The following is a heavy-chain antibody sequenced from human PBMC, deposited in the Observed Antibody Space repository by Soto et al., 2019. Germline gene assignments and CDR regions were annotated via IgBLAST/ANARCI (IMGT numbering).Heavy chain of an antibody. V-gene: IGHV3-30-3*01. Sequence: SGGSLRLSCAASGFTFSSYAMHWVRQAPGKGLEWVAVISYDGSNKYYADSVKGRFTTSRDNSKNTLYLQMNSLRAEDTAVYYCAREMDIVVVPAAMSLPDYWGQGTLVTVSS. J-gene: IGHJ4*02. CDR1: GFTFSSYA. D-gene: IGHD2-2*03. CDR3: AREMDIVVVPAAMSLPDY. CDR2: ISYDGSNK.